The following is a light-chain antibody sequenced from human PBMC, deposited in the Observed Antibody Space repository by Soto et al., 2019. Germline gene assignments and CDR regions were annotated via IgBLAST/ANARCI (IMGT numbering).Light chain of an antibody. V-gene: IGLV1-47*01. CDR3: AAWDDSLSGQV. CDR1: TSNIGINS. Sequence: QSVLTQTPSASGTPGQRVTISCSGSTSNIGINSVFWYQQLLGTAPKLLIYRSNQRASGVPDRFSASKSGTSASLAISGLRSEDEADYYCAAWDDSLSGQVFGGGTKVTVL. J-gene: IGLJ2*01. CDR2: RSN.